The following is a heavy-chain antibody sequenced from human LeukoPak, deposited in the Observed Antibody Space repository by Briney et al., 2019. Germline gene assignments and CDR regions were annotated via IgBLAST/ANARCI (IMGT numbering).Heavy chain of an antibody. Sequence: GGSLRLSCAASGFTFSDYSMNWVRQAPGKGLEWVSSISSSSYYIYYADSVKGRFTISRDNAKNSLYLQMNSLRAEDTAAYYCARDKSFEAVAVSGYFDYWGQGTLVTVSS. V-gene: IGHV3-21*01. J-gene: IGHJ4*02. D-gene: IGHD6-19*01. CDR1: GFTFSDYS. CDR3: ARDKSFEAVAVSGYFDY. CDR2: ISSSSYYI.